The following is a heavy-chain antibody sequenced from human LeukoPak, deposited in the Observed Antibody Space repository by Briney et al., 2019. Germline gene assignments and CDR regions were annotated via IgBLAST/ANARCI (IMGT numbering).Heavy chain of an antibody. V-gene: IGHV4-39*07. D-gene: IGHD1-1*01. CDR3: ARVMWNDLVDY. CDR1: GGSISSSSYY. Sequence: PSETLSLTCTVSGGSISSSSYYWGWIRQPPGKGLEWIGSIYYSGSTYYNPSLKSRVTISVDTSKNQFSLKLSFVTAADTAVYYCARVMWNDLVDYWGQGTLVTVSS. J-gene: IGHJ4*02. CDR2: IYYSGST.